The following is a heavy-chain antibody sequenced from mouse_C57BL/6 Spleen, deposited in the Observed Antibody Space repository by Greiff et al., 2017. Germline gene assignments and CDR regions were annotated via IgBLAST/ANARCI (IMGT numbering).Heavy chain of an antibody. V-gene: IGHV1-50*01. D-gene: IGHD1-1*01. Sequence: PGQGLEWIGEIDPSDSYTNYNQKFTGKATLTVDTSSSTAYMQLSSLTSEDSAVYYCARGGITTVVATDYWGQGTTLTVSS. J-gene: IGHJ2*01. CDR3: ARGGITTVVATDY. CDR2: IDPSDSYT.